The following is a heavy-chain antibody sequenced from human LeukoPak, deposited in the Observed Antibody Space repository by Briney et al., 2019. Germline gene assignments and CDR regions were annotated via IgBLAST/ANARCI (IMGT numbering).Heavy chain of an antibody. V-gene: IGHV1-69*04. CDR2: IIPIVNMV. D-gene: IGHD5-12*01. CDR3: ARRIGERFSAHEYFDS. Sequence: ASVKVSCKASGYTFTSYGITWVRQAPGQGLEWMGRIIPIVNMVDYAEEFQGRVSITADKSTSTAYMEVSGLRSEDTAVYYCARRIGERFSAHEYFDSWGQGTQVTVSS. CDR1: GYTFTSYG. J-gene: IGHJ4*02.